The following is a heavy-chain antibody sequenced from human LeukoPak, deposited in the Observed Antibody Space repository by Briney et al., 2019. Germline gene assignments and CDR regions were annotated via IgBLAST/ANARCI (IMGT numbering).Heavy chain of an antibody. J-gene: IGHJ3*02. CDR1: GFTFSSYE. V-gene: IGHV3-30*18. Sequence: GGSLRLSCAASGFTFSSYEMNWVRQAPGKGLEWVAVISYDGSNKYYADSVKGRFTISRDNSKNTLYLQMNSLRAEDTAVYYCAKARSYYDSSGYYYGGAFDIWGQGTMVTVSS. D-gene: IGHD3-22*01. CDR3: AKARSYYDSSGYYYGGAFDI. CDR2: ISYDGSNK.